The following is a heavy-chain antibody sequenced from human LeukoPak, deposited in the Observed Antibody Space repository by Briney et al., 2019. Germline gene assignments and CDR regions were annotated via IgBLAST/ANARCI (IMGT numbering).Heavy chain of an antibody. CDR2: IIPILSQS. D-gene: IGHD3/OR15-3a*01. CDR1: GGTFSTYP. Sequence: GSSVKVSFKASGGTFSTYPINWVRQAPGQGLEWMGRIIPILSQSNYAQKFQGTVSITADEFTDTAYMELSSLRSEDTAVYYCATGTSYRDSFDVWGQGTMVTVSS. J-gene: IGHJ3*01. CDR3: ATGTSYRDSFDV. V-gene: IGHV1-69*11.